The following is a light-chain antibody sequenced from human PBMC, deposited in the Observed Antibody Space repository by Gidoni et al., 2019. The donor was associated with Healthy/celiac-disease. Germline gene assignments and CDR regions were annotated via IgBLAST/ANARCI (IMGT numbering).Light chain of an antibody. V-gene: IGKV1-27*01. CDR3: QKDNSAPFT. CDR1: QGISHY. J-gene: IGKJ3*01. Sequence: IQITPSPFSLSASVGDRVTITCRASQGISHYLAWYQQKPGKVPKVLIYAASTLKSGVPYRFGGRGSGTDFTLTISSRQPEDLATYYCQKDNSAPFTFGPGTKVDIK. CDR2: AAS.